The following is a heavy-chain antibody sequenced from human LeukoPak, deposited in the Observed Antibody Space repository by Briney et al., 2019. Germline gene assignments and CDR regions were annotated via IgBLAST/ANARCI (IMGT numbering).Heavy chain of an antibody. J-gene: IGHJ2*01. CDR2: INTNTGNP. CDR3: ARRPVREWFGELLPYWYFDL. CDR1: GYTFTSYA. V-gene: IGHV7-4-1*02. D-gene: IGHD3-10*01. Sequence: ASVKVSCKASGYTFTSYAMNWVRQAPGQGLEWMGWINTNTGNPTYAQGFTGRFVFSLDTSVSTAYLQISSLKAEDTAVYYCARRPVREWFGELLPYWYFDLWGRGTLVTVSS.